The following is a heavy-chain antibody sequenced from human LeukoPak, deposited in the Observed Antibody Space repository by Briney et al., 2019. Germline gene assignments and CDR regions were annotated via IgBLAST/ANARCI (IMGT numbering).Heavy chain of an antibody. V-gene: IGHV3-48*03. CDR2: ISSSGSTI. D-gene: IGHD4-17*01. CDR3: AKGPDYARIGYYFDY. Sequence: GGSLRLSCAASGFTFSSYEMNWVRQAPGKGLEWVSYISSSGSTIYYADSVKGRFTISRHNAKNSLYLQMNSLRAEDTALYYCAKGPDYARIGYYFDYWGQGTLVTVSS. CDR1: GFTFSSYE. J-gene: IGHJ4*02.